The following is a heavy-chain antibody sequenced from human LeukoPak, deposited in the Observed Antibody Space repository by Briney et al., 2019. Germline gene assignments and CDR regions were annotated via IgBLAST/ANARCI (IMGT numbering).Heavy chain of an antibody. CDR1: GFTFSRYW. J-gene: IGHJ4*02. Sequence: PGGSLRLSCAASGFTFSRYWMHWVRQAPGKGLVWVSLNKSDGSSTAYADSVKGRFTISRDNAKNTLFLQMNSLRADDTAIYYCASALGGQGGHWGQGTLVTVSS. D-gene: IGHD1-26*01. V-gene: IGHV3-74*03. CDR3: ASALGGQGGH. CDR2: NKSDGSST.